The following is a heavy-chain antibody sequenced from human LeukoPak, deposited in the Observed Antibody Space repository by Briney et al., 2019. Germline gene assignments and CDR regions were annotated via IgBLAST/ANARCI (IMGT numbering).Heavy chain of an antibody. D-gene: IGHD3-22*01. Sequence: SETLSLTCAVYGGSFSGYYWSWIRQPPGKGLEWIGEINRSGSTNYNPSLKSRVTISVDTSKNQFSLKLSSVTAADTAVYYCAKDGNTYYYDSSGSIWGYWGQGTLVTVSS. CDR3: AKDGNTYYYDSSGSIWGY. J-gene: IGHJ4*02. CDR1: GGSFSGYY. V-gene: IGHV4-34*01. CDR2: INRSGST.